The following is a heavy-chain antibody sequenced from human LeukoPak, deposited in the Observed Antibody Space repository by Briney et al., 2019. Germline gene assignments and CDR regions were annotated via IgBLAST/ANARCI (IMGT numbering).Heavy chain of an antibody. CDR2: INPNSGGT. CDR1: GYTFTGYY. CDR3: ARDSGSYGGGGDAFDI. Sequence: ASVKVSCKASGYTFTGYYMHWVRQAPGQGLEWMGWINPNSGGTNYAQKFQGRVTMTRDTSISTAYMELSRLRSDDTAVYYCARDSGSYGGGGDAFDIWGQGTMVTVSS. J-gene: IGHJ3*02. V-gene: IGHV1-2*02. D-gene: IGHD1-26*01.